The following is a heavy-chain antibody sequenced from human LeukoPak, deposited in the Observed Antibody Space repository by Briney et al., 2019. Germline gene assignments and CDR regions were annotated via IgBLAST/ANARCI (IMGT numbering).Heavy chain of an antibody. J-gene: IGHJ3*02. D-gene: IGHD3-22*01. CDR2: VNTAGLK. V-gene: IGHV3-13*01. Sequence: PGGSLRLSCAASGFTFSSYGMHWIRQPTGKGLEWVSSVNTAGLKYYSDSVKGRFTISRQNAQNSFYLQVNSLRAGDTAVYYCAKESSSGDDAFDIWGQGTMVTVSS. CDR1: GFTFSSYG. CDR3: AKESSSGDDAFDI.